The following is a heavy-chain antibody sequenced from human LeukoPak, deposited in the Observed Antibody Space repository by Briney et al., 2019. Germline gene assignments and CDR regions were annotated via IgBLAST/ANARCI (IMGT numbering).Heavy chain of an antibody. CDR3: TTDLLLWFGERVGYMDV. CDR2: IKSKRDGGTI. V-gene: IGHV3-15*01. CDR1: GFTFSDAW. J-gene: IGHJ6*03. D-gene: IGHD3-10*01. Sequence: GGSLRLSCAASGFTFSDAWMSWVRQAPGKGLEWVGRIKSKRDGGTIDYAAPVKGRFTISRDDSKNTLYLQMNSLKTEDTAVYYCTTDLLLWFGERVGYMDVWGKGTTVTVSS.